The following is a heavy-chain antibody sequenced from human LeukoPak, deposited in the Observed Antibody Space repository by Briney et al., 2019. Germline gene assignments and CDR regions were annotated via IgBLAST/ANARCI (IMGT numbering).Heavy chain of an antibody. CDR2: INSNSGGT. CDR1: GYTSIGHY. CDR3: ARGRIHSWSDAFDI. D-gene: IGHD5-18*01. V-gene: IGHV1-2*02. Sequence: GASVKVSCKASGYTSIGHYMHWVRQAPGQGLEWMGWINSNSGGTKYAQKFQGSVIMTRDTSISTAYMELSRLKSDDTAVYYCARGRIHSWSDAFDIWGQGTTVTVSS. J-gene: IGHJ3*02.